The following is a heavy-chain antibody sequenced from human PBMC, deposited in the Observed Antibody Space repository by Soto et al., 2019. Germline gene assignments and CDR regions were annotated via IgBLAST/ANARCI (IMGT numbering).Heavy chain of an antibody. V-gene: IGHV3-7*01. CDR3: VRDTVVCVVDYFDY. CDR1: GDSLSSVR. D-gene: IGHD2-15*01. Sequence: GPLGLSREAYGDSLSSVRWEWARQAPGKGLEWVANIRQDGGDKYFVESVKGRFTISRDNAKNSLYLQMNSLRVEDTTIYFFVRDTVVCVVDYFDYWGQRT. CDR2: IRQDGGDK. J-gene: IGHJ4*02.